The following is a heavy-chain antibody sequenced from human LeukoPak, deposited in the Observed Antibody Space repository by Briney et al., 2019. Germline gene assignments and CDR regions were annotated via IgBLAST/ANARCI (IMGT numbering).Heavy chain of an antibody. D-gene: IGHD3-16*01. V-gene: IGHV4-59*12. Sequence: SETLSLTCSVSGGSISSYFWSWIRQPPGKELEWIGYIYVTGMTNYNPSLKSRATISMDTSKDQFSLKLTSVTAADTAVYYCARPQPLCGGGSFLFWGQGLLVTVSS. J-gene: IGHJ4*02. CDR3: ARPQPLCGGGSFLF. CDR2: IYVTGMT. CDR1: GGSISSYF.